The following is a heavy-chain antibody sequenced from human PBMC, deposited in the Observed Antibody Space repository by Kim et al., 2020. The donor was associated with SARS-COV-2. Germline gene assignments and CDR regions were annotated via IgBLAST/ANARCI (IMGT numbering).Heavy chain of an antibody. CDR2: T. D-gene: IGHD2-15*01. Sequence: TIYNPSLKSRVTISVDTSKNQFSLKLSSVTAADTAVYYCARSRRSAHDYWGQGTLVTVSS. J-gene: IGHJ4*02. V-gene: IGHV4-34*09. CDR3: ARSRRSAHDY.